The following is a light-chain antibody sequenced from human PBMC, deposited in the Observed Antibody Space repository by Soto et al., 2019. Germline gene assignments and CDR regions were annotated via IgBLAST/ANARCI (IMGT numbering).Light chain of an antibody. CDR1: QSIRSS. CDR3: QQSYTTPYT. J-gene: IGKJ2*01. CDR2: AAS. Sequence: DIQMTQSPSSLSASVGDRVTITCRASQSIRSSLNWYQHKPGIAPQLLIYAASTLQSGVPSRFSGSGSGTDFTLTITSLQPYDFATYFCQQSYTTPYTFGQGTKVDIK. V-gene: IGKV1-39*01.